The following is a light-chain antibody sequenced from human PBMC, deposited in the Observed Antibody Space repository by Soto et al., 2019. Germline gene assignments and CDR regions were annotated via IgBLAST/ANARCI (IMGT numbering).Light chain of an antibody. J-gene: IGKJ1*01. V-gene: IGKV3-20*01. Sequence: EIVLTQSPGTLSLSPGERAILSCRASQSIRNTYLAWYQQKPGQAPRLLIHGASTRATGIPDRFSGSGSGTDFTLTISRLEPEDFAVYYCQQYGTSPTWTFGQGTKVDIK. CDR3: QQYGTSPTWT. CDR2: GAS. CDR1: QSIRNTY.